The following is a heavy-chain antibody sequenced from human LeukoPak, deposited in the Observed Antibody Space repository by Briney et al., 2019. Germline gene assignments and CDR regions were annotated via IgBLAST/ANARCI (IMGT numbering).Heavy chain of an antibody. CDR3: ARLGSGSYYYYYYGMDV. CDR1: GGSISSYY. V-gene: IGHV4-59*08. CDR2: IYYSGST. D-gene: IGHD1-26*01. Sequence: PSETLSLTCTVSGGSISSYYWSWIRQPPGKGLEWIGYIYYSGSTNYNPSLKSRVTISVDPSKNQFSLKLSSVTAADTAVYYCARLGSGSYYYYYYGMDVWGQGTTVTVSS. J-gene: IGHJ6*02.